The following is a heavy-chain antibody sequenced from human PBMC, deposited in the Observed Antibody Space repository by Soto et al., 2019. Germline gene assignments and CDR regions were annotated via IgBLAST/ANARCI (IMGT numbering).Heavy chain of an antibody. CDR3: ARGESIGDV. V-gene: IGHV1-18*01. D-gene: IGHD6-6*01. CDR2: IRAYNGNT. J-gene: IGHJ6*02. Sequence: QVQLVQSGAEVKKPGASVKVSCKASGYTFTSYGISWVRQAPGQGLEWLGWIRAYNGNTNYAQKLQCRVTMTTDTSPITAYMALMSLRSDDTALYYCARGESIGDVWGQGTTVTVSS. CDR1: GYTFTSYG.